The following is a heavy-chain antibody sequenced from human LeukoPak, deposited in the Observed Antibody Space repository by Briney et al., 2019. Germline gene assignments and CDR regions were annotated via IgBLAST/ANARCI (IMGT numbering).Heavy chain of an antibody. CDR2: IIPIFGTA. Sequence: ASVKVSCKASGGTFSSYAISWVRQAPGQGLEWMGGIIPIFGTANYAQKFQGRVTITTDESTSTAYMELSSLRSEDTAVHYCARAVAAHNWFDPWGQGTLVTVSS. J-gene: IGHJ5*02. CDR3: ARAVAAHNWFDP. CDR1: GGTFSSYA. D-gene: IGHD6-19*01. V-gene: IGHV1-69*05.